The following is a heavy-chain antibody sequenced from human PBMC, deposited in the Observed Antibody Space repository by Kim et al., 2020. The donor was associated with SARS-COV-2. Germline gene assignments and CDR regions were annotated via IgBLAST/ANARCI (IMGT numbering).Heavy chain of an antibody. Sequence: ADPVKGRFTISRDKSKNTLYLKMNSLRAEDTAVYYCAKWGHSTSWYYFDYWGQGTLVTVSS. CDR3: AKWGHSTSWYYFDY. V-gene: IGHV3-23*01. D-gene: IGHD6-13*01. J-gene: IGHJ4*02.